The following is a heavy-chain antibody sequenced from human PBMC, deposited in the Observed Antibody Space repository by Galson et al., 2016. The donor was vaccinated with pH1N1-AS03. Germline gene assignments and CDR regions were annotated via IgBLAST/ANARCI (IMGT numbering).Heavy chain of an antibody. V-gene: IGHV1-69*05. D-gene: IGHD2-21*02. CDR3: ARGGSCGGDCYFFDY. CDR2: IILMFGTA. Sequence: SVKVSCKASGGTFNNYAIGWVRQAPGQGLEWMGGIILMFGTANYAQNFQGRVTMAKDTSTTTVYMEPNSLRSEDTAVYYCARGGSCGGDCYFFDYWGQGTLVTVSS. J-gene: IGHJ4*02. CDR1: GGTFNNYA.